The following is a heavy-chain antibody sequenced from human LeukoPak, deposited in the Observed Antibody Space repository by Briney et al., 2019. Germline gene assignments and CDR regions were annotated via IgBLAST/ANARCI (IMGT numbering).Heavy chain of an antibody. CDR3: AKKESSSSWYDYFDY. CDR2: ISGSGGST. J-gene: IGHJ4*02. Sequence: GGSLRLYCAASGFTINSYAMSWVRQAPGKGLEWVSAISGSGGSTYYADYVKGRFTISRDNSKNTLDLQMNSLRAEDTAVYYCAKKESSSSWYDYFDYWGQGTLVTVSS. V-gene: IGHV3-23*01. CDR1: GFTINSYA. D-gene: IGHD6-13*01.